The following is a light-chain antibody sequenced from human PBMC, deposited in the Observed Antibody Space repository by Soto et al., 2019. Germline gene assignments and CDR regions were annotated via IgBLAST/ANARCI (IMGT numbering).Light chain of an antibody. CDR3: QQSYTNIQELI. J-gene: IGKJ4*01. V-gene: IGKV1-39*01. CDR1: QSLSSH. Sequence: DIQMTQSPSSLYASVGDRVTITCRASQSLSSHLNWYQQKPGKAPKLLIYASSSLQSGVPSRFSGSRSGTEFTLTISSLQPEDFATYYCQQSYTNIQELIFGGGTKVEI. CDR2: ASS.